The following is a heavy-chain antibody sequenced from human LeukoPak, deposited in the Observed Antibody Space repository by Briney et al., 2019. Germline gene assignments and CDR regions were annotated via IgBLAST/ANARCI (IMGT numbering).Heavy chain of an antibody. D-gene: IGHD6-6*01. J-gene: IGHJ4*02. CDR1: GFTFSSAW. CDR3: TTYLVRATSDGREDY. Sequence: PGGSLGLSCAASGFTFSSAWMSWVRQAPGKGLEWVGHIKSKTDGGTTDYAAPVKGRFAISRDDSKNTLYLQMNSLKAEDTAVYYCTTYLVRATSDGREDYWGQGTLVTVSS. V-gene: IGHV3-15*01. CDR2: IKSKTDGGTT.